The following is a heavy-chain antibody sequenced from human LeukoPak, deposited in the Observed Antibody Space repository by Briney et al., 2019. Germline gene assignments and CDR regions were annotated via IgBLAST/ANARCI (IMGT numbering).Heavy chain of an antibody. CDR1: GFTFSSYD. CDR2: IGTAGDT. J-gene: IGHJ4*02. CDR3: ARSRLNDYFDY. Sequence: HPGGSLRLSCAASGFTFSSYDMHWVRQATGKGLEWVSAIGTAGDTYYPGSVKGRFTISRENAKNSLYLQMNSLRAGDTAVYYCARSRLNDYFDYWGQGTLVTVSS. V-gene: IGHV3-13*01.